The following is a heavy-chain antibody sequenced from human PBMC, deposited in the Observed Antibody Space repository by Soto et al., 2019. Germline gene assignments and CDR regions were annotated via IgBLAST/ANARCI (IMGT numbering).Heavy chain of an antibody. J-gene: IGHJ6*03. CDR3: ARGNMDV. Sequence: QVQLVESGGGGVQPGRSLRLSCAASAFTLSKFVMHWVRQAPGKGLDWLAVTSNDGINTYYAGSVKGRFTISRDNSKNMVYRQMNSRRDEDTAVYYCARGNMDVWGKGTTVIVSS. V-gene: IGHV3-30-3*01. CDR2: TSNDGINT. CDR1: AFTLSKFV.